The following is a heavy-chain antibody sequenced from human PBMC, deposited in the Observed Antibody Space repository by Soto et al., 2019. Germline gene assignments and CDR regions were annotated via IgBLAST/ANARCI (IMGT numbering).Heavy chain of an antibody. J-gene: IGHJ4*02. D-gene: IGHD3-9*01. V-gene: IGHV3-73*01. CDR3: TRHPGAPAYYDILTGYYGSNSRFDY. CDR2: IRSKANSYAT. CDR1: GFTFSGSA. Sequence: PGGSLRLSCAASGFTFSGSAMHWVRQASGKGLEWVGRIRSKANSYATAYAASVKGRFTISRDDSKNTAYLQMNSLKTEDTAVYYCTRHPGAPAYYDILTGYYGSNSRFDYWGQGTLVTVSS.